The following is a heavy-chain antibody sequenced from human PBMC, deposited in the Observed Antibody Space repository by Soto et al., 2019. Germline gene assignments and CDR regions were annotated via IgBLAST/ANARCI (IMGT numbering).Heavy chain of an antibody. CDR1: GDSITSGVHY. Sequence: SETLSLTCTVSGDSITSGVHYWSWIRQLPGKGLEWIGYIFYSGPTYYNPSLKSRVAISVDTSKNQFSLKLNSVTAADTAVYYCARDRVMLTFGGASEEWG. V-gene: IGHV4-31*03. D-gene: IGHD3-16*01. CDR2: IFYSGPT. J-gene: IGHJ6*03. CDR3: ARDRVMLTFGGASEE.